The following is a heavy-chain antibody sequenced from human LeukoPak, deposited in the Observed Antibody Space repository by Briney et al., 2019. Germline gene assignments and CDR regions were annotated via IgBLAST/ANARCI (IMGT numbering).Heavy chain of an antibody. CDR3: ARLGGGTTVTT. J-gene: IGHJ5*02. CDR1: GFTFDDYG. CDR2: INWNGGST. Sequence: GGSLRLSCAASGFTFDDYGMSWVRKAQGKGLEWVSGINWNGGSTGYADSVKGRFTISRDNAKNSLYLQMNSLRAEDTALYYCARLGGGTTVTTWGQGTLVTVSS. D-gene: IGHD4-17*01. V-gene: IGHV3-20*04.